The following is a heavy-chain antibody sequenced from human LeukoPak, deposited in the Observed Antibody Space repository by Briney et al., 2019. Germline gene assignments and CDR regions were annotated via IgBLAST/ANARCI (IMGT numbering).Heavy chain of an antibody. CDR1: GFTFSSYW. Sequence: GGSLRLSCAASGFTFSSYWMHWVRQAPGKGLVWVSRIKSDGSTPTYADSVKGRFTISRDNAKNTLYLQMNSLRAEDTAVYYCARVYVDTAMVYYFDYWGQGTLVTVSS. D-gene: IGHD5-18*01. CDR2: IKSDGSTP. J-gene: IGHJ4*02. CDR3: ARVYVDTAMVYYFDY. V-gene: IGHV3-74*01.